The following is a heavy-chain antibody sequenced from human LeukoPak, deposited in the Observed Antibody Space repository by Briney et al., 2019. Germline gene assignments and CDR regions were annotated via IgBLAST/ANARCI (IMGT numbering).Heavy chain of an antibody. CDR2: IKSKTDGGTT. V-gene: IGHV3-15*01. D-gene: IGHD5-18*01. CDR1: GFTFSNAW. J-gene: IGHJ4*02. CDR3: TTERYSYGNIDY. Sequence: PGGSLRLSCAASGFTFSNAWMSWVRQAPGKGLEWVGRIKSKTDGGTTDYAAPVKGRFTISRDDSKNTLYLQMNSLKTEDTAVYYCTTERYSYGNIDYWGQGTLVTVSS.